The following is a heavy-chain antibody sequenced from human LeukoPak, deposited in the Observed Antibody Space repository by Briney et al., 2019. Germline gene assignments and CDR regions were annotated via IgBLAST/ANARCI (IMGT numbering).Heavy chain of an antibody. V-gene: IGHV1-2*02. D-gene: IGHD3-16*02. CDR1: GYTFTNYH. CDR2: INPNSGGT. CDR3: ARDQGLVYWYFDL. J-gene: IGHJ2*01. Sequence: ASVKVSCKASGYTFTNYHMNWVRQAPGQGLEWMGWINPNSGGTNYAQKFQGRVTMTRDTSISTAYMELSRLRSDDTAVYYCARDQGLVYWYFDLWGRGTLVTVSS.